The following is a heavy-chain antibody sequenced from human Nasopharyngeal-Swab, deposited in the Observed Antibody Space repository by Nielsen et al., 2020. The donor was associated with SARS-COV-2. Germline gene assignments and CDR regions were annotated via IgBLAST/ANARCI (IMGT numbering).Heavy chain of an antibody. Sequence: SETLFLTCTVSGNSIRNYSWNWIRQPPGKGLEWIGYIYDSGNTNYNSSLKSRVTISVDTSKNQFSLKLSSVTAADTAVYYCARAQDFWSPFDYWGQGALVTVSS. CDR1: GNSIRNYS. J-gene: IGHJ4*02. D-gene: IGHD3-3*01. CDR3: ARAQDFWSPFDY. CDR2: IYDSGNT. V-gene: IGHV4-59*01.